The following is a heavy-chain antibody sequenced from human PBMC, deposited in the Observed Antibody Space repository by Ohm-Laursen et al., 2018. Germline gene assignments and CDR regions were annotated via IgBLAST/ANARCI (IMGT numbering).Heavy chain of an antibody. Sequence: SETLSLTCTVSGGSISSSSYYWGWIRQPPGEGLEWIGSIYYSGSTYYNPSLKSRVTISVDTSKNQFSLKLSSVTAADTAVYYCARVTYYYGFDYWGQGTLVTVSS. V-gene: IGHV4-39*01. D-gene: IGHD3-10*01. CDR3: ARVTYYYGFDY. CDR2: IYYSGST. CDR1: GGSISSSSYY. J-gene: IGHJ4*02.